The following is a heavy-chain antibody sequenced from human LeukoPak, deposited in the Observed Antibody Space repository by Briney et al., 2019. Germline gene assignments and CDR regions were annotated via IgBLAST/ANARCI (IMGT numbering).Heavy chain of an antibody. D-gene: IGHD6-13*01. Sequence: SETLSLTCTVSGGSISSYYWSWIRQPPGKGLEWIGYIYYSGSTNYNPSLKSRVTISVDTSKNQFSLKLCSVTAADTAVYYCARISSWPGYYFDYWGQGTLVTVSS. CDR3: ARISSWPGYYFDY. V-gene: IGHV4-59*01. J-gene: IGHJ4*02. CDR2: IYYSGST. CDR1: GGSISSYY.